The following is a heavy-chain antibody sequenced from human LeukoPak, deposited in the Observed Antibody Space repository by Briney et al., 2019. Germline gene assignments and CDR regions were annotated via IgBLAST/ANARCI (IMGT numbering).Heavy chain of an antibody. J-gene: IGHJ4*02. CDR3: AKDQGSYGSGSYYSDY. CDR2: ISGSGGST. CDR1: GSTFSSYA. V-gene: IGHV3-23*01. Sequence: GGSLRLSCAASGSTFSSYAMSWVRQAPGKGLEWVSAISGSGGSTYYADSVKGRFTISRDNSKNTLYLQMNSLRAEDTAVYYCAKDQGSYGSGSYYSDYWGQGTLVTVSS. D-gene: IGHD3-10*01.